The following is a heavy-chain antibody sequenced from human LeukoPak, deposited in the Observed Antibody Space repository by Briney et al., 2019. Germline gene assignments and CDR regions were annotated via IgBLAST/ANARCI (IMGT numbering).Heavy chain of an antibody. CDR3: ARVLWNGDYPRFDY. J-gene: IGHJ4*02. CDR2: IYSGGTT. Sequence: GGSLRLSCAASGFTFSSYWMSWVRQAPGKGLEWVSIIYSGGTTYYADSVKGRFTISRDNSKNTLHLQMNSLRAEDTAVYYCARVLWNGDYPRFDYWGQGTLVTVSS. V-gene: IGHV3-53*01. D-gene: IGHD4-17*01. CDR1: GFTFSSYW.